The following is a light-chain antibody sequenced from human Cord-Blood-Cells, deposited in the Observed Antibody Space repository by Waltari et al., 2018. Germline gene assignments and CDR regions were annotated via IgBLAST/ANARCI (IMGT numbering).Light chain of an antibody. Sequence: QSVLTQPPSASGTPGQRVTISCSGSSSNIGSNTVNWYQQLPGTAPKLLIYSNNQRPSGFPDRFSGSKSGTSASLAISGRQSEDEADYYCAAWDDSLNGWVFGGGTKLTVL. J-gene: IGLJ3*02. V-gene: IGLV1-44*01. CDR3: AAWDDSLNGWV. CDR1: SSNIGSNT. CDR2: SNN.